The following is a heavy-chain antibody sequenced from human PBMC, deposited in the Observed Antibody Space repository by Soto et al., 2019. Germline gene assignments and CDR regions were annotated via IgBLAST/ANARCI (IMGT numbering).Heavy chain of an antibody. CDR3: AREAISSSSWFSGDVYYFDY. CDR2: IYYSGST. J-gene: IGHJ4*02. CDR1: GGSISSYY. D-gene: IGHD6-13*01. Sequence: SETLSLTCTVSGGSISSYYWSWIRQPPGKGLEWIGYIYYSGSTNYNPSLKSRVTISVDTSKNQFSLKLSSVTAADTAVYYCAREAISSSSWFSGDVYYFDYWGQGTLVTVSS. V-gene: IGHV4-59*01.